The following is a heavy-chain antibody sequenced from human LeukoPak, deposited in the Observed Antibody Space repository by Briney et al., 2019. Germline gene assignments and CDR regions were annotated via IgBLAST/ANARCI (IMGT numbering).Heavy chain of an antibody. J-gene: IGHJ4*02. CDR3: ARDTYYYDSSDDY. Sequence: SVKVSCKASGYTFTSYYMHWVRQAPGQGLEWMGRIIPIFGTANYAQKFQGRVTITTDESTSTAYMELSSLRSEDTAVYYCARDTYYYDSSDDYWGQGTLVTVSS. D-gene: IGHD3-22*01. CDR1: GYTFTSYY. CDR2: IIPIFGTA. V-gene: IGHV1-69*05.